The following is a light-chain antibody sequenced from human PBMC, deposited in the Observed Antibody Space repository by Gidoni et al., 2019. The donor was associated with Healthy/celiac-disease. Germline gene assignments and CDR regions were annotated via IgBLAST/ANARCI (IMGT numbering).Light chain of an antibody. Sequence: SGSPGQSITISCTGTSSDVGGYNYVSWYQQHPGKAPKLMIYEVSNRPSGVSNRFSGSKSGNTASLTISGLQAEDEADYYCSSYTSSSTQVFGGGTKLTVL. J-gene: IGLJ2*01. CDR1: SSDVGGYNY. CDR3: SSYTSSSTQV. CDR2: EVS. V-gene: IGLV2-14*01.